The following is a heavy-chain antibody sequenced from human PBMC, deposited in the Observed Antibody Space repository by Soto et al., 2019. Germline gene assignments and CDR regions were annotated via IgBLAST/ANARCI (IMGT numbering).Heavy chain of an antibody. D-gene: IGHD3-3*01. V-gene: IGHV1-18*04. CDR1: GYTFTVYY. CDR2: ISAYNGNT. Sequence: ASVKVSCKASGYTFTVYYMHWVRQAPGQGLEWMGWISAYNGNTNYAQKLQGRVTMTTDTSTSTAYMELRSLRSDDTAVYYCARDSGEYYDFWSGYYPYGMDVWGQGTTVTVSS. J-gene: IGHJ6*02. CDR3: ARDSGEYYDFWSGYYPYGMDV.